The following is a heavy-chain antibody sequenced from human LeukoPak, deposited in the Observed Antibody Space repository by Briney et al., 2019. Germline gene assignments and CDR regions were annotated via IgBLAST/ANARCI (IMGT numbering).Heavy chain of an antibody. D-gene: IGHD1-26*01. CDR2: IIPILGIA. V-gene: IGHV1-69*04. CDR1: GGTFSSYA. Sequence: GSSVKVSCKASGGTFSSYAISWVRQAPGQGLEWMGRIIPILGIAIYAQKFQGRVTMTEDTSTDTAYMELSSLRSEDTAVYYCATGSYYPTDYDYWGQGTLVTVSS. CDR3: ATGSYYPTDYDY. J-gene: IGHJ4*02.